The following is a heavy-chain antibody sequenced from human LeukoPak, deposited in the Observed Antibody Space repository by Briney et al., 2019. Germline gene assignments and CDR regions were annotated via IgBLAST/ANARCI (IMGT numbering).Heavy chain of an antibody. Sequence: GGSLRLSCAASGLTFSSDTMNWVPQAPGKGLEWVSSIDSSGSYIYYADSVKSRFTISRDNGKNSLYLQMNSLRAEDTAIYYCAREFGGVIGNWFDPWGQGTLVTVSS. D-gene: IGHD3-16*02. V-gene: IGHV3-21*04. CDR2: IDSSGSYI. CDR1: GLTFSSDT. CDR3: AREFGGVIGNWFDP. J-gene: IGHJ5*02.